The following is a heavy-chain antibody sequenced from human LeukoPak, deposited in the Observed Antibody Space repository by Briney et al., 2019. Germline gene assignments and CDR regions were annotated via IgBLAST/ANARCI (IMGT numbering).Heavy chain of an antibody. V-gene: IGHV4-34*01. Sequence: SETLSLTCAVYGGSFSGYYWSWIRQPPGKGLEWIGEINHSGSTNYNPSLKSRVTISVDTSKNQFSLKLSSVTAADTAAYYCARVCDSGDSRLYYFDYWGQGTLVTVSS. CDR1: GGSFSGYY. J-gene: IGHJ4*02. D-gene: IGHD1-26*01. CDR3: ARVCDSGDSRLYYFDY. CDR2: INHSGST.